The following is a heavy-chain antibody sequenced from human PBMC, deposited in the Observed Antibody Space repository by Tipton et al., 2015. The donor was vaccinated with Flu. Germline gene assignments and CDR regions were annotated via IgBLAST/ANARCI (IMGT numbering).Heavy chain of an antibody. Sequence: TLSLTCTVSSGSISRASYKWSWIRQPAGKGLEWIGRTSTSGATIDYNPSLKSRVTFSVDMSKNQFSLSVTAADTGVYYCARRRDGYNCFDSWGQGTLVTVSS. CDR2: TSTSGATI. D-gene: IGHD5-24*01. J-gene: IGHJ4*02. CDR3: ARRRDGYNCFDS. CDR1: SGSISRASYK. V-gene: IGHV4-61*02.